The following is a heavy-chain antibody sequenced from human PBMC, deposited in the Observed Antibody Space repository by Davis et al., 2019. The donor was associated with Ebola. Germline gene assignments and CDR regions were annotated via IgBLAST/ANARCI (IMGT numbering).Heavy chain of an antibody. J-gene: IGHJ4*02. CDR2: ISSSSSPI. CDR1: GITFTTET. CDR3: TRGRGGSSWEVY. V-gene: IGHV3-48*01. D-gene: IGHD6-13*01. Sequence: GGSLRLSCAVSGITFTTETMNCVRQAPGKGPEWPSYISSSSSPIYYADSVRGRFTTSRNNAKNLLFLEMNSLRAEDTAVYYCTRGRGGSSWEVYWGQGTLVTVSS.